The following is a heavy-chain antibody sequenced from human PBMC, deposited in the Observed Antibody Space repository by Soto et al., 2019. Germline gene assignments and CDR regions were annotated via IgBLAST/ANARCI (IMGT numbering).Heavy chain of an antibody. CDR1: GGSIRSIDYF. V-gene: IGHV4-30-4*01. CDR2: IYHTGTT. J-gene: IGHJ5*02. D-gene: IGHD2-2*01. CDR3: ARVMAAMQNWLDP. Sequence: SETLTLPCSVSGGSIRSIDYFWSWIRQPTGKGREWIGFIYHTGTTYYNPSLRSRVTISIDTSKSQFSMKLNSVTAADTAVYYCARVMAAMQNWLDPWGQGTLVTVSS.